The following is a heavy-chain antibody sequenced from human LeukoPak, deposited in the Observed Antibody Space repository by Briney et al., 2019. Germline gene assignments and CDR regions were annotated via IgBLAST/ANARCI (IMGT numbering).Heavy chain of an antibody. D-gene: IGHD6-13*01. CDR1: GYTFTSYG. CDR3: ARDPGIAAAGTFDY. CDR2: ISAYNGNT. V-gene: IGHV1-18*01. J-gene: IGHJ4*02. Sequence: ASVKVSCKASGYTFTSYGISWVRQAPGQGLEWMGWISAYNGNTNYAQKLQGRVAMTTDTSTSTAYMELRSPRSDDTAVYYCARDPGIAAAGTFDYWGQGTLVTVSS.